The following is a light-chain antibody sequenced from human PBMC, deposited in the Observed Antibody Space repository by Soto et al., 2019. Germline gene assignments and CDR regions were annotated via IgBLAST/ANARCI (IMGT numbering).Light chain of an antibody. CDR2: LNIDGSH. V-gene: IGLV4-69*01. J-gene: IGLJ2*01. Sequence: QPLLTQSPSASATLGASVKLTCTLSSGHSSYAIAWHQQQPEKGPRYLMNLNIDGSHTKGDGIPDRFSGSSSGAERYLTISSLQSEDEADYYCQTWGTGIVVFGGGTKLTVL. CDR3: QTWGTGIVV. CDR1: SGHSSYA.